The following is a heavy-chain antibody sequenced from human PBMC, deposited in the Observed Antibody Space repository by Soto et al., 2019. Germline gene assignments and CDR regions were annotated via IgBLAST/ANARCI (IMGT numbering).Heavy chain of an antibody. J-gene: IGHJ4*02. CDR2: IYYSGST. D-gene: IGHD3-9*01. V-gene: IGHV4-30-4*01. Sequence: PSGTLSLTCTVSGGSVSSCDYYWRWIRQPPGKGLEWIGYIYYSGSTYYNPSLKSRVTISVDTSKNQFSLKLSSVTAADTAVYYCARAYDILTGYGYFDYWGQGTLVTVSS. CDR3: ARAYDILTGYGYFDY. CDR1: GGSVSSCDYY.